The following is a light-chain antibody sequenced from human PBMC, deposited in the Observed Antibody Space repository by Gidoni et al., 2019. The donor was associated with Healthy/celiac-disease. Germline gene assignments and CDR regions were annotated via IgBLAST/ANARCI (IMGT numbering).Light chain of an antibody. CDR3: SSYTSSRTHV. CDR2: DVS. CDR1: SSDVGGYNY. V-gene: IGLV2-14*01. J-gene: IGLJ1*01. Sequence: QSALTQPASVSGSPGQSITISCTGTSSDVGGYNYVSWYQQHPDKAPKLMIYDVSNRPSGVSNRFSGSKSGNTASLTISGLQAEDEADYYCSSYTSSRTHVFGTGTKVAVL.